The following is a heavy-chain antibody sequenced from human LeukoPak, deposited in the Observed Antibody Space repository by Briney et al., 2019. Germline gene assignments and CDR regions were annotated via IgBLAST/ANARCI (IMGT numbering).Heavy chain of an antibody. CDR1: GYTFTGYY. D-gene: IGHD3-10*01. CDR3: ARVLWFGELSYYGMDV. CDR2: INPNSGGT. J-gene: IGHJ6*02. Sequence: ASVKVSCKASGYTFTGYYMHWVRQAPGQGLEWMGWINPNSGGTNYAQKFQGRVTMTRDTSISTDYMELSRLRSDDTAVYYCARVLWFGELSYYGMDVWGQGTTVTVSS. V-gene: IGHV1-2*02.